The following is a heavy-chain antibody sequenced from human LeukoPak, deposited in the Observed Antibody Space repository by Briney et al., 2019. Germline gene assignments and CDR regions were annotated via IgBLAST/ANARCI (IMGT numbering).Heavy chain of an antibody. D-gene: IGHD2-2*01. V-gene: IGHV4-39*01. CDR2: IYYSGRT. CDR1: GASISSNIYY. CDR3: ARLRRYCSSTSCYLGYYYYYMDV. J-gene: IGHJ6*03. Sequence: PSETLSLTCTVSGASISSNIYYWGWIRQPPGKGLEWIGSIYYSGRTYYNPSLKSRVTISVDTSKNQFSLKLSSVTAADTAVYYCARLRRYCSSTSCYLGYYYYYMDVWGKGTTVTISS.